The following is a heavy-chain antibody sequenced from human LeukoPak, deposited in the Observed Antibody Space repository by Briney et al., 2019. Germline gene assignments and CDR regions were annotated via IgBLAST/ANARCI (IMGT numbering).Heavy chain of an antibody. V-gene: IGHV3-23*01. CDR2: ISGSGGST. Sequence: GGSLRLSCAASGFTFSNYAMSWVRQAPGKGLEWILSISGSGGSTDYADSVKGRFTISRDNSKKTLYLQMNSLRAEDTAVYYCARAPGGGNYGYFDHWGQGTLVTVSS. J-gene: IGHJ4*02. D-gene: IGHD1-7*01. CDR1: GFTFSNYA. CDR3: ARAPGGGNYGYFDH.